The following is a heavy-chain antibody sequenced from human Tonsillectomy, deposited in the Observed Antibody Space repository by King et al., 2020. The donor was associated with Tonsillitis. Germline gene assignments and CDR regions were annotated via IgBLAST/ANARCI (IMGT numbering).Heavy chain of an antibody. D-gene: IGHD2-2*01. V-gene: IGHV3-33*01. CDR3: AGAYCSSTSCYGYFDY. Sequence: VHLVESGGGVVQPGRSLRLSCAASGFTFSSYGMHWVRQAPGKGLEWVAVKWYDGRNKYYADSVKGRFTISRDNSKNTLYLQMNSLRAEETAVYYCAGAYCSSTSCYGYFDYWGQGTLVTVSS. CDR2: KWYDGRNK. J-gene: IGHJ4*02. CDR1: GFTFSSYG.